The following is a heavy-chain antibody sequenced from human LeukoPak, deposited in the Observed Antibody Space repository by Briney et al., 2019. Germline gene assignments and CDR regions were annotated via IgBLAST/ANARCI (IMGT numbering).Heavy chain of an antibody. V-gene: IGHV3-48*02. CDR2: ISCRGGTI. J-gene: IGHJ6*03. CDR3: ARDRVVDTAKIGSFYYYYMDV. Sequence: PAGSLRLSCVASGFTFSDFSMNWVRQAPGEGLEWISYISCRGGTIYYADSVKGRFSISRDNAKRSPYLQVNSLRDEDTAVYFCARDRVVDTAKIGSFYYYYMDVWGKGTTVTVS. CDR1: GFTFSDFS. D-gene: IGHD5-18*01.